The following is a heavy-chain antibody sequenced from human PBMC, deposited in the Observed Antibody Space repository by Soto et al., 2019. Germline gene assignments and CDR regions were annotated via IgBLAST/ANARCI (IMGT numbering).Heavy chain of an antibody. CDR3: AKVSLGALTFTDYYYYGLDV. J-gene: IGHJ6*02. Sequence: GSLRLSCAASGFTFSTYAMNWVRQAPGKGLEWVSAISGGGGTTYSADSVKGRVTISRDNSKNTLYLQMNSLGAEDTAVYYCAKVSLGALTFTDYYYYGLDVWGQGTTVTVSS. CDR1: GFTFSTYA. CDR2: ISGGGGTT. V-gene: IGHV3-23*01. D-gene: IGHD1-26*01.